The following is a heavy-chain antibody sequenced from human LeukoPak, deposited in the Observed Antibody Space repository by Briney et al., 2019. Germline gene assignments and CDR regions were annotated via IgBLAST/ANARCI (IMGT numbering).Heavy chain of an antibody. D-gene: IGHD2-21*02. Sequence: ASVKVSCKASGYTFTSYDINWVRQATGQGLEWMGWMNPNSGGTNYAQNFQGRVTMTRDASISTAYMELSSLTYDDTAIYYCARGVLLQGRGAFDIWGQGSMVTVSS. CDR1: GYTFTSYD. CDR3: ARGVLLQGRGAFDI. V-gene: IGHV1-2*02. CDR2: MNPNSGGT. J-gene: IGHJ3*02.